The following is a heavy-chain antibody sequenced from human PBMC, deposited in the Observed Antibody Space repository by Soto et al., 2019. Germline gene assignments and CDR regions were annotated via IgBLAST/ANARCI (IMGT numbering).Heavy chain of an antibody. D-gene: IGHD2-15*01. Sequence: AVKVSCKASGGTFSSYAISWVRQAPGQGLEWMGGIIPIFGTANYAQKFQGRVTITADESTSTAYMELSSLRSEDTAVYYCARGILNSDSFDYWGQGTMVTVSS. J-gene: IGHJ4*02. CDR2: IIPIFGTA. CDR1: GGTFSSYA. CDR3: ARGILNSDSFDY. V-gene: IGHV1-69*13.